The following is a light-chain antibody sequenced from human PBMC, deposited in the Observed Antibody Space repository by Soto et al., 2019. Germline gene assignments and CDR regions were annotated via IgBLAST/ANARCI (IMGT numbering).Light chain of an antibody. CDR1: SSDVGGYNY. CDR2: EVS. Sequence: QSALTQPASVSGSPGQSITISCTGTSSDVGGYNYVSWYQQHPGKAPKLMIYEVSNRPSGVSSRFSGSKSGNTASLTIFGLQAEDEADYYCSSFTSSSTVVFGGVTKLTVL. CDR3: SSFTSSSTVV. V-gene: IGLV2-14*01. J-gene: IGLJ2*01.